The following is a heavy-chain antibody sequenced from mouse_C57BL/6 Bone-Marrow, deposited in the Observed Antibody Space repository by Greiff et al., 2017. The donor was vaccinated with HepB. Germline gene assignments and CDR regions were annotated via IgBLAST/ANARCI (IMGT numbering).Heavy chain of an antibody. V-gene: IGHV1-69*01. D-gene: IGHD1-1*01. CDR3: ARDYYGSSFAMDY. CDR2: IDPSDSYT. J-gene: IGHJ4*01. CDR1: GYTFTSYW. Sequence: QVQLQQPGAELVMPGASVKLSCKASGYTFTSYWMHWVKQRPGQGLEWIGEIDPSDSYTNYNQKFKGKSTLTVDKSSSTAYMQLGSLTSEDSAVYYCARDYYGSSFAMDYWGQGTAVTVSS.